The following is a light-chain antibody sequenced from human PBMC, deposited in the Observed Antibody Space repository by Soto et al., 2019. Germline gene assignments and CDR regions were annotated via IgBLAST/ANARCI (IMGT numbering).Light chain of an antibody. CDR2: GAS. V-gene: IGKV3-20*01. CDR1: QSVSSN. CDR3: QQYGSSPIT. J-gene: IGKJ5*01. Sequence: VITQSQDTLSVSPGERATLSCRASQSVSSNLAWYQQKPGQAPRLLVYGASSRATGIPDRFSGFGSGTDFTLTISRLEPEDFAVYFCQQYGSSPITFGQGTRLAI.